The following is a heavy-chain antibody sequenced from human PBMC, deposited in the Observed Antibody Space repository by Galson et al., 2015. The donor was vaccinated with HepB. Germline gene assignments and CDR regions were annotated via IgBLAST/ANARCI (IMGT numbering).Heavy chain of an antibody. CDR3: ARLPVAVTADVYGMDV. J-gene: IGHJ6*02. CDR1: GYTFSTYY. Sequence: SVKVSCKASGYTFSTYYIHWVRQAPGQGLEWMGIINPSDGFTSYSQKLQGRLTITRDTSTGTVHMGLSSLRSEDTAMYYCARLPVAVTADVYGMDVWGQGTTVTVSS. D-gene: IGHD2-21*02. CDR2: INPSDGFT. V-gene: IGHV1-46*04.